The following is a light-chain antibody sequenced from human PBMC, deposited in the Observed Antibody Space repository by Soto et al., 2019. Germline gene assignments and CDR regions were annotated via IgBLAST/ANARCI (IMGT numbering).Light chain of an antibody. CDR2: DAS. V-gene: IGKV3-11*01. CDR3: QQRSTCPPEIT. CDR1: QSVSSY. J-gene: IGKJ5*01. Sequence: EIVLTQSPATLSLSPGERATLSCRASQSVSSYLAWYQQKPGQAPRLLIYDASNRATGIPARFSGSGYGTEFNLTISSLEHEDFAVYYCQQRSTCPPEITFGQGTRPELK.